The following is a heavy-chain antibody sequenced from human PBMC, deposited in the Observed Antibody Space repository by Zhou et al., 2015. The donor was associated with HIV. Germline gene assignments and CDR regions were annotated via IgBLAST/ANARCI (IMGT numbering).Heavy chain of an antibody. CDR3: ARRSAAAGTYWFDP. D-gene: IGHD6-13*01. CDR2: IVPAGTA. V-gene: IGHV1-69*01. J-gene: IGHJ5*02. Sequence: QVQLVQSGAEVKKPGSSVKVSCKASGGTLNTYAINWVRQAPGQGLEWMGGIVPAGTANYPQKFQGRVTFTADESTSTAYMELSSLRSEDTAVYYCARRSAAAGTYWFDPWGQGTLVTVSS. CDR1: GGTLNTYA.